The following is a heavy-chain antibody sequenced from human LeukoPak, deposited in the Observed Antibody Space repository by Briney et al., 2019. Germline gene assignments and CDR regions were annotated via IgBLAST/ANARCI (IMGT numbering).Heavy chain of an antibody. J-gene: IGHJ5*02. D-gene: IGHD4-23*01. CDR2: ISGSGGNT. CDR1: GFTFSDYA. Sequence: GGSLRLSCAASGFTFSDYALAWVRQAPGKGLEWVSSISGSGGNTYYAASVNGRFTISRDNHVNTLHLQMDILRAEDTAVYYCARDRVVTPYNWFDPWGQGTLVTVSS. CDR3: ARDRVVTPYNWFDP. V-gene: IGHV3-23*01.